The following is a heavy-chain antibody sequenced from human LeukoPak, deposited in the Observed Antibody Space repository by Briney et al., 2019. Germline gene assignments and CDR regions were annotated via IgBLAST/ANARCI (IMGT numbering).Heavy chain of an antibody. Sequence: GGSLRLSCSASGFTFSSYAMDWVRRAPGKGLEYVSTISSNGGSTYYVDSVKGRFTISRDDSKNTLYLRMSSLRAEDTAVYYCVKEGDYGYYFDYWGQGTLVTVSS. V-gene: IGHV3-64D*06. CDR2: ISSNGGST. J-gene: IGHJ4*02. CDR3: VKEGDYGYYFDY. D-gene: IGHD3-16*01. CDR1: GFTFSSYA.